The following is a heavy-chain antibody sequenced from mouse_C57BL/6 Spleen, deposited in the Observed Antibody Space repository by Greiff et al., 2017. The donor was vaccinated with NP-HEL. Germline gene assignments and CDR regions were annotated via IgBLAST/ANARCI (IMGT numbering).Heavy chain of an antibody. D-gene: IGHD1-1*01. J-gene: IGHJ2*01. Sequence: QVQLQQPGAELVMPGASVKLSCKASGYTFTSYWMHWVKQRPGQGLEWIGEIDPSDSYTNYNQKFKGKFTLTVDKSSSTAYMQLSSLTSEDSAVYYCAITTVVATKAYYFDYWGQGTTLTVSS. V-gene: IGHV1-69*01. CDR3: AITTVVATKAYYFDY. CDR1: GYTFTSYW. CDR2: IDPSDSYT.